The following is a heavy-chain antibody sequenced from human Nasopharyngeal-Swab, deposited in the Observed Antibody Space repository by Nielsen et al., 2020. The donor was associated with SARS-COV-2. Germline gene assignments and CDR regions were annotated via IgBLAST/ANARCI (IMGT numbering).Heavy chain of an antibody. V-gene: IGHV3-23*01. CDR3: AKGAYSSGSYGGIGVGN. J-gene: IGHJ4*02. CDR1: GFTFSSYA. CDR2: ISSSGGST. Sequence: GESLKISCAASGFTFSSYAMSWVRQAPGKGLEWVSAISSSGGSTYYADSVKGRFTISRDNYQDTLYLQMNSLTADDTAVYYCAKGAYSSGSYGGIGVGNWGQGTLVTVSS. D-gene: IGHD3-10*01.